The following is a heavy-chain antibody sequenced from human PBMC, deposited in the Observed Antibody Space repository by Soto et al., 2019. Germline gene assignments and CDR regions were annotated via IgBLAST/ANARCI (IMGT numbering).Heavy chain of an antibody. V-gene: IGHV1-69*12. CDR2: IMPVFATP. Sequence: QVQLMQSGAEVKKPGSSVKVSCKASGGTFSTSAISWVRQVPGEGLEWVGGIMPVFATPDYAQKFQGRVTISADESTTTAYLELTRLTTDDTAVYYCARDKDRQQLGGNYYYILDVWGQGTAITVSS. CDR3: ARDKDRQQLGGNYYYILDV. J-gene: IGHJ6*02. D-gene: IGHD3-3*02. CDR1: GGTFSTSA.